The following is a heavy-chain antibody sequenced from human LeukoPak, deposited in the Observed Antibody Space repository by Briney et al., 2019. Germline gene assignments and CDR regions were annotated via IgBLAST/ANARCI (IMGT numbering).Heavy chain of an antibody. D-gene: IGHD6-19*01. CDR1: GFTFSSYA. CDR3: AKHSIVVAGVYYYYMDV. J-gene: IGHJ6*03. V-gene: IGHV3-23*01. Sequence: PGGSLRLSCAASGFTFSSYAMSWVRQAPGKGLEWVSAISGSGGSTYYADSVKGRFTISRDNSKNTLYLQMNSLRAEDTAVYYCAKHSIVVAGVYYYYMDVWGKGTTVTVSS. CDR2: ISGSGGST.